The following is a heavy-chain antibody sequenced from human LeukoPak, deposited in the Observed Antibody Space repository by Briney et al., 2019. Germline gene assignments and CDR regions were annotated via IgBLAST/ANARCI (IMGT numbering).Heavy chain of an antibody. CDR2: MYWNDDK. Sequence: SGPTLMKPTQTLTLTCTFSGFSLPGGGVGLDWIRQPPGNALEWLALMYWNDDKRYSPSLKNRLTITKDTSKNQVVLTMTNVDPVDTATYYCAHKWDYNDYFDIWGQGTLVTVSS. D-gene: IGHD1-26*01. J-gene: IGHJ4*02. CDR1: GFSLPGGGVG. CDR3: AHKWDYNDYFDI. V-gene: IGHV2-5*01.